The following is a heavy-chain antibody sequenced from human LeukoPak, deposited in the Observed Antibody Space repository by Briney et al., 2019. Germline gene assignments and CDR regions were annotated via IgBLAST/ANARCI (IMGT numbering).Heavy chain of an antibody. CDR2: INWNGGST. V-gene: IGHV3-20*04. Sequence: GGSLRLSCAASGFTFDDYGMSWVRQAPGKGLEWVSGINWNGGSTGYADSVKGRFAISRDNAKNSLYLQMNSLRAEDTAVYYCAELGITMIGGVWGKGTTVTISS. D-gene: IGHD3-10*02. CDR3: AELGITMIGGV. J-gene: IGHJ6*04. CDR1: GFTFDDYG.